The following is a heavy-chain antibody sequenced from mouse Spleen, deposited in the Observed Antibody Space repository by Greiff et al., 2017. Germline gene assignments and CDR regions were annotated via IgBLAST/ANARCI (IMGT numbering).Heavy chain of an antibody. CDR3: ARGTTATDMDY. J-gene: IGHJ4*01. CDR2: INPGSGGT. Sequence: VQLQQSGAELVRPGTSVKVSCKASGYAFTNYLIEWVKQRPGQGLEWIGVINPGSGGTNYNEKFKGKATLTADKSSSTAYMQLSSLTSEDSAVYFCARGTTATDMDYWGQGTSVTVSS. D-gene: IGHD1-2*01. V-gene: IGHV1-54*01. CDR1: GYAFTNYL.